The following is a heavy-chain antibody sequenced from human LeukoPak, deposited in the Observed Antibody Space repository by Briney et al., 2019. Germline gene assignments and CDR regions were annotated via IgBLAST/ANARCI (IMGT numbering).Heavy chain of an antibody. D-gene: IGHD6-13*01. CDR1: DGSISSSSYY. J-gene: IGHJ5*02. CDR2: IYTSGST. Sequence: SQTLSLTCSVSDGSISSSSYYWSWIRQPAGKGLEWIGRIYTSGSTNYNPSLKSRVTMSVDTSKNQFSLKLSSVTAADTAVYYCARVGVAAAGTLWFDPWGQGTLVTVSS. CDR3: ARVGVAAAGTLWFDP. V-gene: IGHV4-61*02.